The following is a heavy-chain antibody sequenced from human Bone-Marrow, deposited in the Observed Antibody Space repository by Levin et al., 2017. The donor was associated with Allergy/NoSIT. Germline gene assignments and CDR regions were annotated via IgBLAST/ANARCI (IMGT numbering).Heavy chain of an antibody. CDR1: GFTFSNYW. J-gene: IGHJ4*02. CDR2: INSDGSRT. CDR3: VRVEKTIYYGAYYFDY. D-gene: IGHD3-10*01. Sequence: LTCAASGFTFSNYWMHWVRQVPGKGLVWISRINSDGSRTSFADSVKGRFTVSRDNAKNTVYLEMNSLRAEDTAVYYCVRVEKTIYYGAYYFDYWGQGALVTVSS. V-gene: IGHV3-74*01.